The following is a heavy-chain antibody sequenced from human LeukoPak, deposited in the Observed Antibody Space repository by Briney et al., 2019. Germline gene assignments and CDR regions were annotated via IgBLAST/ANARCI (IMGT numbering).Heavy chain of an antibody. D-gene: IGHD3-22*01. V-gene: IGHV4-61*02. CDR2: ISSSGST. Sequence: PSQTLSLTCTVSGDSISSGDYYWSWIRQPAGKGLEWIGRISSSGSTNYNPSLKSRVTISVDTSKNQFSLKLSSVTAADTAVYYCARISKRITMIVVVADAFDIWGQGTMVTVSS. CDR1: GDSISSGDYY. CDR3: ARISKRITMIVVVADAFDI. J-gene: IGHJ3*02.